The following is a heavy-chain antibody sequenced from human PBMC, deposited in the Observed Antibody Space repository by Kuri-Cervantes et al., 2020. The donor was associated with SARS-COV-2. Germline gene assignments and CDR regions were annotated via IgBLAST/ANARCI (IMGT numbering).Heavy chain of an antibody. J-gene: IGHJ4*02. CDR2: IYTGDKT. Sequence: LSLPCAASWFTVRGNYMSWVRHAPEKGLEWLSVIYTGDKTYYADSVKGRFTISRDNSKNTVYLQMNSLRAEDTAVYYCARDLGGVSGPFDYWGQGTLVTVSS. V-gene: IGHV3-53*01. CDR1: WFTVRGNY. D-gene: IGHD3-16*01. CDR3: ARDLGGVSGPFDY.